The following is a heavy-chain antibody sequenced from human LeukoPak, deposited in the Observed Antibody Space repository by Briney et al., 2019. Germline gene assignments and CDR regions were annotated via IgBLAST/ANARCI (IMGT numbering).Heavy chain of an antibody. J-gene: IGHJ3*02. CDR1: GFTFSDYY. V-gene: IGHV3-11*01. CDR2: ISSSGSTI. Sequence: PWGSLRLSCAASGFTFSDYYMSWIRQAPGKGLEWGSYISSSGSTIYYADSVKGRFTSSRDNAKNSLYLQMNSLRAEDTAVYYCARKHSYVAFDIWGQGTMVTVSS. CDR3: ARKHSYVAFDI. D-gene: IGHD3-10*02.